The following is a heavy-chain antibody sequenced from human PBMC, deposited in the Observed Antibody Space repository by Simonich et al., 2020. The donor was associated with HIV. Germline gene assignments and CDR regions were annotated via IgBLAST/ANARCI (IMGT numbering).Heavy chain of an antibody. CDR1: GYTFTGYY. J-gene: IGHJ4*02. CDR2: INPNSGGT. CDR3: ARGGYFDWLSNPDY. V-gene: IGHV1-2*02. Sequence: QVQLVQSGAEVKKPGASVKVSCKASGYTFTGYYMHWVRQAPGQGLWRRGWINPNSGGTNYAQKVQGRVTMTRDTSISTAYMELSRLRSDDTAVYYCARGGYFDWLSNPDYWGQGTLVTVSS. D-gene: IGHD3-9*01.